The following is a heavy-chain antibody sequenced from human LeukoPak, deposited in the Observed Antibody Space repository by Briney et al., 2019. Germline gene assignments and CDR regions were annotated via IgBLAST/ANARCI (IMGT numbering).Heavy chain of an antibody. D-gene: IGHD1-26*01. J-gene: IGHJ4*02. CDR1: GGTFSSYA. Sequence: GSSVKVSCKASGGTFSSYAISWVRQAPGQGLEWMGGIIPIFGTANYAQKFQGRVTITADESTSTAYMELSSLRSEDTAVYYCVTPGPIVGAQYGVLDYWGQGTLVTVSS. V-gene: IGHV1-69*01. CDR3: VTPGPIVGAQYGVLDY. CDR2: IIPIFGTA.